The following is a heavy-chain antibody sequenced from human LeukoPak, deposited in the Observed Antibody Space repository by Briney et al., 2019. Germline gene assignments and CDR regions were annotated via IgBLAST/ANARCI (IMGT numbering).Heavy chain of an antibody. Sequence: QPSETLSLTCTVSGYSISSGYYWGWIRQPPGKGLEWIGSIYHSGSTYYNPSLKSRVSISVDMSKNQFSLKLSSVTAADTAVYFCATTPNFGSGYPRYFFDYWGQGILVTVSS. D-gene: IGHD3-22*01. V-gene: IGHV4-38-2*02. CDR3: ATTPNFGSGYPRYFFDY. CDR2: IYHSGST. CDR1: GYSISSGYY. J-gene: IGHJ4*02.